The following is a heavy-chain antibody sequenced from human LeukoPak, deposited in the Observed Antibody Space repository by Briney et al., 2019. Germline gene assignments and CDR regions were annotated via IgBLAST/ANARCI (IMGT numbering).Heavy chain of an antibody. Sequence: SETLSLTCTVSGGSISSGGYYWTWIRQHPGKGLELIGYIYYRGSTYYNPSLKSRITISVDTSKNQFSLKLSSVTAADTAMYFCTKGCCGGAFDIWGQGTMVTVSS. V-gene: IGHV4-31*03. CDR1: GGSISSGGYY. CDR2: IYYRGST. D-gene: IGHD2-21*01. CDR3: TKGCCGGAFDI. J-gene: IGHJ3*02.